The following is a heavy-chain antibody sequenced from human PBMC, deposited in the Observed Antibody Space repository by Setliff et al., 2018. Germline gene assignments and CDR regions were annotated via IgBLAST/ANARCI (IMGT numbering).Heavy chain of an antibody. CDR2: IKQDGSEK. V-gene: IGHV3-7*01. J-gene: IGHJ5*02. D-gene: IGHD3-10*01. Sequence: LRLSCAASGFTFSRYWMSWVRQAPGKGLEWVANIKQDGSEKYYVDSVKGRFTISRDNAKNSLYLQMNSLRAEDTAVYYCARPSLWFGEFSNWFDPWGQGTLVTVS. CDR1: GFTFSRYW. CDR3: ARPSLWFGEFSNWFDP.